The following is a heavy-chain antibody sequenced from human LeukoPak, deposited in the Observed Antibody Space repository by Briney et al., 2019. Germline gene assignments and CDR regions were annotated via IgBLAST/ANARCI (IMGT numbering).Heavy chain of an antibody. D-gene: IGHD1-26*01. CDR3: ARGLLSYGY. Sequence: SETLSLTCTVSGGSIMSSTYYWGWIRQSPGKGLEWIGTIYYSGSTYYNPSLKSRVSMSVDTSKNQFSLELSSVTAADTAVYYCARGLLSYGYWGQGTLVTVSS. V-gene: IGHV4-39*07. CDR2: IYYSGST. CDR1: GGSIMSSTYY. J-gene: IGHJ4*02.